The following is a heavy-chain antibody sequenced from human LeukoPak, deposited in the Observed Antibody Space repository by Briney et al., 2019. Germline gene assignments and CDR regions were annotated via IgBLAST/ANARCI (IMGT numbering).Heavy chain of an antibody. D-gene: IGHD6-13*01. Sequence: ASVKVSCKASGYTFTGYYMHWVRQAPGQGLEWMGWINPNSGGTNYAQKFQGWVIMTRDTSISTAYMELSRLRSDDTAVYYCARGPSRGYSSSWYWNYWGQGTLVTVSS. J-gene: IGHJ4*02. V-gene: IGHV1-2*04. CDR3: ARGPSRGYSSSWYWNY. CDR1: GYTFTGYY. CDR2: INPNSGGT.